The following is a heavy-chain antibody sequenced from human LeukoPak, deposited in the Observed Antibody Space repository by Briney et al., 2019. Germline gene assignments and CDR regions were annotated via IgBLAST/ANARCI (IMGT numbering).Heavy chain of an antibody. J-gene: IGHJ5*02. CDR2: ISGSGGST. D-gene: IGHD4-17*01. V-gene: IGHV3-23*01. Sequence: GGSLRLSCAASGFTFDDYGMSWVRLAPGKGLEWVSAISGSGGSTYYADSVKGRFTISRDNSKNTLYLQMNSLRAEDTAVYYCAKFGFGDYGSNWFDPWGQGTLVTVSS. CDR1: GFTFDDYG. CDR3: AKFGFGDYGSNWFDP.